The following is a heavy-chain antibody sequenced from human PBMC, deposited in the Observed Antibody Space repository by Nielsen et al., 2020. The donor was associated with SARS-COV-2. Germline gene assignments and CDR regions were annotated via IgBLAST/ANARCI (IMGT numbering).Heavy chain of an antibody. Sequence: GESLKISCAASGFRFSGYVMNWVRQTPGKGLECVSAISGSGGTTYYADSVKGRFTISRDNSKNTLYLQMNSLRVEDTAVYYCAKNFDYGDYFESWGQGTLVTVSS. CDR2: ISGSGGTT. CDR3: AKNFDYGDYFES. V-gene: IGHV3-23*01. CDR1: GFRFSGYV. D-gene: IGHD4-17*01. J-gene: IGHJ4*02.